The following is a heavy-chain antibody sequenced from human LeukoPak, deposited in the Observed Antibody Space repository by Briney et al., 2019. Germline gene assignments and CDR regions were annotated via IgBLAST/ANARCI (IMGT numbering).Heavy chain of an antibody. Sequence: GASVKVSCKTSGYTFTNFAIHWVRQAPGQRLEWMGWINAGNGNTKYTQNLQGRVTIAGDTSASTAYMELTSLRSEDTAVYYCARGLLWFGELSTLGYWGQGTLVTVSS. CDR3: ARGLLWFGELSTLGY. CDR2: INAGNGNT. D-gene: IGHD3-10*01. J-gene: IGHJ4*02. V-gene: IGHV1-3*01. CDR1: GYTFTNFA.